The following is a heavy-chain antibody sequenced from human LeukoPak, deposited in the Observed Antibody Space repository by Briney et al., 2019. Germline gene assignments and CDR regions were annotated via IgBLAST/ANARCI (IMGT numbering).Heavy chain of an antibody. CDR3: ASAKGYCSSTSCPGDFDY. D-gene: IGHD2-2*01. J-gene: IGHJ4*02. V-gene: IGHV5-51*01. CDR2: IYPGDSDT. Sequence: GESLKISCKGSGYSFTSYWIGWVRQMPGKGLEWMGIIYPGDSDTSYSPSFQGQVTISADKSISTAYLQWSSLKASGTAMYYCASAKGYCSSTSCPGDFDYWGQGTLVTVSS. CDR1: GYSFTSYW.